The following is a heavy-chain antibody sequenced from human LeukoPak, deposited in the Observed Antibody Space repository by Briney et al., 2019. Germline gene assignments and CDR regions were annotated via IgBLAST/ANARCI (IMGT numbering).Heavy chain of an antibody. CDR2: IIPIFGTA. D-gene: IGHD3-22*01. V-gene: IGHV1-69*13. CDR3: ASEYYYDSSGHSSYYFDY. J-gene: IGHJ4*02. CDR1: GGTFISYA. Sequence: GASVKVSCKASGGTFISYAISWVRQAPGQGLEWMGGIIPIFGTANYAQKFQGRVTITADESTSTAYMELSSLRSEDTAVYYCASEYYYDSSGHSSYYFDYWGQGTLVTVSS.